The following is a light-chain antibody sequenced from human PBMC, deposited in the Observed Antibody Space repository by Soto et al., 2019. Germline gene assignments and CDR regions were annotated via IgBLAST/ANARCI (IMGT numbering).Light chain of an antibody. V-gene: IGKV2-28*01. Sequence: DIVMTQSPLSLPVTPGEPASISCRSSQSLLYSNGNNYLDWYLQKPGQSQQLLIYLGSNRASGVPDRFSGSGSGTDFTLEISRVQAEDVGVYYCMQALQNPYTFGQGTKLEIK. CDR3: MQALQNPYT. CDR2: LGS. J-gene: IGKJ2*01. CDR1: QSLLYSNGNNY.